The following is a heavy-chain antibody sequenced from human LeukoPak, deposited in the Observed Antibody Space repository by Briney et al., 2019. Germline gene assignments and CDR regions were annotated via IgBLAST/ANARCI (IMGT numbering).Heavy chain of an antibody. V-gene: IGHV4-4*07. J-gene: IGHJ3*02. CDR3: AREGTIVVVPAAIAIAFDI. Sequence: SETLSLTCTVSGGSINTFYWSWLRQPAGKGLEWIGHIYNNGSTNYNPSLKSRVTISVDTSKNQFSLKLSSVTAADTAVYYCAREGTIVVVPAAIAIAFDIWGQGTMVTVSS. CDR1: GGSINTFY. D-gene: IGHD2-2*01. CDR2: IYNNGST.